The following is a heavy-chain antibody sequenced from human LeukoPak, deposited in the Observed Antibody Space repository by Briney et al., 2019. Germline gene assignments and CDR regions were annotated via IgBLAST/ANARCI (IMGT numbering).Heavy chain of an antibody. CDR2: IYYSGST. V-gene: IGHV4-30-4*01. CDR1: GGSISSGDYY. CDR3: ARAPNLSRTVTWFDY. J-gene: IGHJ4*02. D-gene: IGHD4-17*01. Sequence: SETLSLTCTVSGGSISSGDYYWSWIRQPPGKGLEWIGYIYYSGSTYYNPSHKSRVTISVDTSKNQFSLKLSSVTAADTAVYYCARAPNLSRTVTWFDYWGQGTLVTVSS.